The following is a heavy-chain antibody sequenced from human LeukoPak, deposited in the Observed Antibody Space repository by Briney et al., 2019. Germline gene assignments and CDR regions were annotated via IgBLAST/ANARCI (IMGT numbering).Heavy chain of an antibody. Sequence: GRSLRLSCAASGFTVSSNYMSWVRQAPGKGLEWVSVIYSGGSTYYADSVKGRFTISRDNSKNTLYLQMNSLRAEDTAVYYCARDLRYYDSSGYHNWFDPWGQGTLVTVSS. V-gene: IGHV3-53*01. D-gene: IGHD3-22*01. CDR2: IYSGGST. CDR3: ARDLRYYDSSGYHNWFDP. CDR1: GFTVSSNY. J-gene: IGHJ5*02.